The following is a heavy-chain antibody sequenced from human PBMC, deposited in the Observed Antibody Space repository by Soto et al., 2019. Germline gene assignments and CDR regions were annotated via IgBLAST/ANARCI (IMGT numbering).Heavy chain of an antibody. V-gene: IGHV4-30-4*01. CDR2: IYYSGII. CDR3: AREVGEVDYSSSSDAFDI. J-gene: IGHJ3*02. D-gene: IGHD6-6*01. CDR1: CVSISSGDYY. Sequence: SETLSLTCSVSCVSISSGDYYWSWIRQSPGKGLEWIAYIYYSGIIYYNPSLKSRVTMSRDTSKNQFFLNLDSVTAADTAMYYCAREVGEVDYSSSSDAFDIWGQGTMVTVSS.